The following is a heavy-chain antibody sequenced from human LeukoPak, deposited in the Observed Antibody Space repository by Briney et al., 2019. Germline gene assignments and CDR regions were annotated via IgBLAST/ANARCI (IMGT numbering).Heavy chain of an antibody. CDR1: GGSISSSSYY. D-gene: IGHD2-2*01. Sequence: SETLSLTCTVSGGSISSSSYYWGWIRQPPGKGLEWIGSIYYSGSTYYNPSLKSRVTISVDTSKNQFSLKLSSVTAADTAVYYCARVYQLDFDYWGQGTLVTV. V-gene: IGHV4-39*01. CDR2: IYYSGST. J-gene: IGHJ4*02. CDR3: ARVYQLDFDY.